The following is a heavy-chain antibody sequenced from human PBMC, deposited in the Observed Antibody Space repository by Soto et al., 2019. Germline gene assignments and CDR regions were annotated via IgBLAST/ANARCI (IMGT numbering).Heavy chain of an antibody. D-gene: IGHD6-19*01. Sequence: PSVKVSCKVSGYTLTELSMHWVRQAPGKGLEWMGGFDPEDGETIYAQKFQGRVTMTEDTSTDTAYMELSSLRSEDTAVYYCAPQWTLKGRDYYYYGMDVWGQGTTVTVSS. CDR1: GYTLTELS. V-gene: IGHV1-24*01. J-gene: IGHJ6*02. CDR2: FDPEDGET. CDR3: APQWTLKGRDYYYYGMDV.